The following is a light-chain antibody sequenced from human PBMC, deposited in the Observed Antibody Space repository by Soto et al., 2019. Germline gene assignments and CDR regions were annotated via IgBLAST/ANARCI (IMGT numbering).Light chain of an antibody. V-gene: IGKV3-11*01. CDR3: EQRSDWPELT. Sequence: PGETATLSCRASRSVRSYLAWYQQSPGQPPRLLIYDTSTRATGIPPRFSGSGSGTDFELTITSLEPEDFAVDYCEQRSDWPELTFGGGTRVEI. CDR1: RSVRSY. CDR2: DTS. J-gene: IGKJ4*01.